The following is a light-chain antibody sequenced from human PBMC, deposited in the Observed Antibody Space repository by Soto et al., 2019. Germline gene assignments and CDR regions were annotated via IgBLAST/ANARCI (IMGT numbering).Light chain of an antibody. CDR3: CSYAGSSTLYV. V-gene: IGLV2-23*02. CDR1: SSDLWTYNL. Sequence: QSSLPQPASVSVSPGQSITISCTGTSSDLWTYNLVSWYQQHPGKAPKLMIYEVNTRPSGVSDRFSGSKSGNTASLTISGLQAEDEADYYCCSYAGSSTLYVFGTGTKVTVL. CDR2: EVN. J-gene: IGLJ1*01.